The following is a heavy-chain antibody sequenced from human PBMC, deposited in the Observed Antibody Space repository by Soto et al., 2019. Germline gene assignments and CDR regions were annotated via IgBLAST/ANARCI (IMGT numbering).Heavy chain of an antibody. V-gene: IGHV4-59*08. J-gene: IGHJ6*03. CDR1: GGSISSYY. D-gene: IGHD5-12*01. CDR2: IYYSGST. CDR3: ARGGGIVATAEYYYYYYMDV. Sequence: SETLSLTCTVSGGSISSYYWSWIRQPPGKGLEWIGYIYYSGSTNYNPSLKSRVTISVDTSKNQFSLKLSSVTAADTAVYYCARGGGIVATAEYYYYYYMDVWGKGTTVTVSS.